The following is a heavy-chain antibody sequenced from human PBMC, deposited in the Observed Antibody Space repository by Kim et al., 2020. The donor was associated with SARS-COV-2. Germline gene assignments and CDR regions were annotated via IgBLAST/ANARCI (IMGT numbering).Heavy chain of an antibody. CDR2: IYIDDST. J-gene: IGHJ4*02. CDR3: ARDDNLGFWH. Sequence: GGSLRHSCAASGFSVSTYYMTWVRQAPGKGLEWVSVIYIDDSTYYADSVKGRFTISRHNSENTLYLQMNSLRPEDTAVYYCARDDNLGFWHWGQGTLVTV. V-gene: IGHV3-53*04. D-gene: IGHD3-3*01. CDR1: GFSVSTYY.